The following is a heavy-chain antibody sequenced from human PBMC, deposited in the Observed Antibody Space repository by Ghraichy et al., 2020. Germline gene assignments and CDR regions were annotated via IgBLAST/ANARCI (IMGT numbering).Heavy chain of an antibody. CDR1: GGSISIDH. D-gene: IGHD4-17*01. Sequence: SETLSLTCTVSGGSISIDHWSWIRQPPGKRLEWIGYISYSGSASYSPSLKSRVTISLDTSKNQFSLKLTSVTAADTAVYYCARSLSGLDSGDSWGQGTLVTGSS. CDR2: ISYSGSA. J-gene: IGHJ4*02. V-gene: IGHV4-59*01. CDR3: ARSLSGLDSGDS.